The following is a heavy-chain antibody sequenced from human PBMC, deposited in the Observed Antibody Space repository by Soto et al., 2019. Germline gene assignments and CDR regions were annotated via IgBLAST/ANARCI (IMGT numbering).Heavy chain of an antibody. CDR3: ASPVTPDDYVDY. D-gene: IGHD2-21*02. J-gene: IGHJ4*02. V-gene: IGHV3-30-3*01. Sequence: QVQLVESGGGVVQPGRSLRLSCAASGFTFSSYAMHWVRQAPGKGLEWVAVISYDGSNKYYADCVKGRFTISRDNSKNTLYLQMNSLRAEDTAVYYCASPVTPDDYVDYWGQGTLVTVSS. CDR1: GFTFSSYA. CDR2: ISYDGSNK.